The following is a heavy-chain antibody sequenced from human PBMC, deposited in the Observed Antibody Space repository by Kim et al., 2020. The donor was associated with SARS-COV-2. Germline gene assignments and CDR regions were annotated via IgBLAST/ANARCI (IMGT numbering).Heavy chain of an antibody. V-gene: IGHV3-48*03. J-gene: IGHJ4*02. Sequence: YAVSVKGRFTISRDNAKNSLYLQMNSLRAEDTAVYYCARASYDSSGEMDYWGQGTLVTVSS. D-gene: IGHD3-22*01. CDR3: ARASYDSSGEMDY.